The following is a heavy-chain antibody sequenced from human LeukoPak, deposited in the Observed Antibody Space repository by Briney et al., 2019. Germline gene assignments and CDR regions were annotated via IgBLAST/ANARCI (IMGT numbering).Heavy chain of an antibody. CDR2: ISSSGSTI. D-gene: IGHD2-2*01. J-gene: IGHJ3*02. Sequence: PGGSLRLSCAASGFTFSSYELNWVRQAPGKGLEWVSYISSSGSTIKYADSVKGRFTISRGSAKNSLYLQMNSLRAEDTAVYYCARGLKGQYQDAFDIWGQGTMVTVSS. CDR1: GFTFSSYE. CDR3: ARGLKGQYQDAFDI. V-gene: IGHV3-48*03.